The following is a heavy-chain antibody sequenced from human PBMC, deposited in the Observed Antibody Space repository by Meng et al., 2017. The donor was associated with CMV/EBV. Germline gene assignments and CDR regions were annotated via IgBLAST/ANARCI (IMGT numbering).Heavy chain of an antibody. CDR1: GGSISSGDYY. CDR3: ARVGRTSCYDY. J-gene: IGHJ4*02. CDR2: IYYSGST. V-gene: IGHV4-30-4*08. Sequence: QGQLQESGPGLLKPSQPLSLTCTVSGGSISSGDYYWGWIRQPPGKGLEWIGYIYYSGSTYYNPSLESRVTISVDTSKNQFSLKLSSVTAADTAVYYCARVGRTSCYDYWGQGTLVTVSS. D-gene: IGHD2-2*01.